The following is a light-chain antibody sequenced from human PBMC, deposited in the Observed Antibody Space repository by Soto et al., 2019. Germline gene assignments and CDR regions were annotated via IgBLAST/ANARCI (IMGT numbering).Light chain of an antibody. CDR1: QSLYGW. CDR2: KAR. J-gene: IGKJ1*01. CDR3: QQYMDYYSWT. V-gene: IGKV1-5*03. Sequence: NPITPSPPHLSCFGREQVTHPWPASQSLYGWVAWYQQKPGKAPKLLIYKARSLESGVPSRFSGSGSGTEFTLTISSLQPDDFATYYCQQYMDYYSWTFGQGTKVEI.